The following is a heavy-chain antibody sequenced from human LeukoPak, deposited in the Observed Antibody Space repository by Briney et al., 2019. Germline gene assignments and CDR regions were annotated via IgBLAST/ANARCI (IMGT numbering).Heavy chain of an antibody. V-gene: IGHV3-30*02. J-gene: IGHJ4*02. CDR1: GINFRSSG. Sequence: GGSLRLSCAASGINFRSSGMHWVRQAPGKGLEWVTFIQNDGTDKSYAASVQGRFTISRDNSKNTVCLHMNSLRADDTALYYCAREGGRAAPGRFDYWGQGTLVTVSS. CDR2: IQNDGTDK. D-gene: IGHD6-13*01. CDR3: AREGGRAAPGRFDY.